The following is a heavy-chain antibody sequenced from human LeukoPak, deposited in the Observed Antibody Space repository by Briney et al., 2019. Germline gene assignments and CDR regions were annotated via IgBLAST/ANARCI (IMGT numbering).Heavy chain of an antibody. CDR2: IKQDGSEK. CDR3: ARALYDFWSGYQYYFDY. V-gene: IGHV3-7*01. J-gene: IGHJ4*02. D-gene: IGHD3-3*01. Sequence: GGSLRLSCAASGFTFSSYWMSWVREAPGKGLEWVANIKQDGSEKYYVDSVKGRFTISRDNAKNSLYLQMNSLRAEDTAVYYCARALYDFWSGYQYYFDYWGQGTLVTVSS. CDR1: GFTFSSYW.